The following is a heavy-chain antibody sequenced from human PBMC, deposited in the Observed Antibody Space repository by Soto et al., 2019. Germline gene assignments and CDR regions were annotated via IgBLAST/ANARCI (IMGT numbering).Heavy chain of an antibody. V-gene: IGHV1-46*01. Sequence: GASVKVSCKASGYTFTSYYMHWVRQAPGQGLEWMGIINPSGGSTSYAQKFQGRVTMTTDTSTSTVYMELSSLRSEDTAVYYCAREVERHHFDYWGQGTLVTVSS. CDR2: INPSGGST. CDR3: AREVERHHFDY. J-gene: IGHJ4*02. CDR1: GYTFTSYY.